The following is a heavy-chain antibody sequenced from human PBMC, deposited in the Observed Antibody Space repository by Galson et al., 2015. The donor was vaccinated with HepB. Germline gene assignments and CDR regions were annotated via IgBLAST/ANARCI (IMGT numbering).Heavy chain of an antibody. CDR1: GFTFSDYY. J-gene: IGHJ4*02. D-gene: IGHD6-19*01. Sequence: SLRLSCAASGFTFSDYYMSWIRQAPGKGLEWVSYISSSSSYTNYADSVKGRFTISRDNAKNSLYLQMNSLRAEDTAVYYCARGEQWLAPLDYWGQGTLVTVSS. CDR3: ARGEQWLAPLDY. V-gene: IGHV3-11*06. CDR2: ISSSSSYT.